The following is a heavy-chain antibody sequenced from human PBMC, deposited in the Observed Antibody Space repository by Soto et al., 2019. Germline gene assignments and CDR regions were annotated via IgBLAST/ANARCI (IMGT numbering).Heavy chain of an antibody. J-gene: IGHJ5*02. CDR1: GDSINNNKW. CDR2: IFPTGST. Sequence: SETLSLTCAVSGDSINNNKWWSWVRQPPGKGLEWIGEIFPTGSTNYNESLKGRVTISLDKSKNQFSLNLTSVTAADTAVYYCARHSGPYASSWFDAWGQGTLVTVSS. D-gene: IGHD6-6*01. V-gene: IGHV4-4*02. CDR3: ARHSGPYASSWFDA.